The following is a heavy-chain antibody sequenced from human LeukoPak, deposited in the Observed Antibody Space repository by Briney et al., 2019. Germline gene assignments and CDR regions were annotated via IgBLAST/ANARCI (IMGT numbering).Heavy chain of an antibody. CDR2: ISAYNGNT. Sequence: ASVKVSCKASGYTFTSYAISWVRQAPGQGLEWMGWISAYNGNTNYAQKLQGRVTMTTDTSTSTAYMELRSLRSDDTAVYYCARDQAVAGTTDAFDIWGQGTMVTVSS. CDR1: GYTFTSYA. V-gene: IGHV1-18*01. D-gene: IGHD6-19*01. J-gene: IGHJ3*02. CDR3: ARDQAVAGTTDAFDI.